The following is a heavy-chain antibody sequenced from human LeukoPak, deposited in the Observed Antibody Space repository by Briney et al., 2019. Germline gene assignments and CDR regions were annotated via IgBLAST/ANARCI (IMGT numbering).Heavy chain of an antibody. D-gene: IGHD2-15*01. CDR2: ISGDGGST. Sequence: PGGSLRLSCGASGFXFDDYAIHWVRQAPGKGLEWISLISGDGGSTYYADSARGRFTISRDNSKNSLYLQMDSLRTEDTAFYYCAKEIDTLGTNAFDIWGQGTMVTVSS. CDR3: AKEIDTLGTNAFDI. V-gene: IGHV3-43*02. CDR1: GFXFDDYA. J-gene: IGHJ3*02.